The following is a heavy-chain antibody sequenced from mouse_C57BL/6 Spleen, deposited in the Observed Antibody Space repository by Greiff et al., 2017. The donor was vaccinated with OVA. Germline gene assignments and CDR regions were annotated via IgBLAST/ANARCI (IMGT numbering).Heavy chain of an antibody. Sequence: VQLQQSGAELVRPGASVTLSCKASGYTFTDYEMHWVKQTPVHGLEWIGAIDPETGGTAYNQKFKGKAILTADKSSSTAYMELRSLTSEDSAVYYCTSDSLSRYYAMDYWGQGTSVTVSS. V-gene: IGHV1-15*01. CDR2: IDPETGGT. CDR1: GYTFTDYE. J-gene: IGHJ4*01. D-gene: IGHD6-2*01. CDR3: TSDSLSRYYAMDY.